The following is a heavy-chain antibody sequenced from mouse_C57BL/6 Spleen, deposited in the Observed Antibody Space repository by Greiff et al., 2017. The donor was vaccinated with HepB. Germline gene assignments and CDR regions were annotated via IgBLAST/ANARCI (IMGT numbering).Heavy chain of an antibody. CDR1: GYTFTDYY. Sequence: EVQLQQSGPELVKPGASVKISCKASGYTFTDYYMNWVKQSHGKSLEWIGDINPNNGGTSYNQKFKGKATLTVDKSSSTAYMELRSLTSEDSAVYYCARSKRWLLDYWGQGTTLTVSS. V-gene: IGHV1-26*01. CDR3: ARSKRWLLDY. D-gene: IGHD2-3*01. J-gene: IGHJ2*01. CDR2: INPNNGGT.